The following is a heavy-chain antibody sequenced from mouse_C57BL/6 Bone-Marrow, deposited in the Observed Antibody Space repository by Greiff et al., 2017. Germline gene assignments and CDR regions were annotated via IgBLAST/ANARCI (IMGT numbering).Heavy chain of an antibody. CDR3: AILRRFAY. D-gene: IGHD2-12*01. Sequence: VQLKQSGPELVKPGASVKISCKASGYSFTGYYMHWVQQSHGNILDWIGYIYPYNGVSSYHQTFKGKATLTVDKHSSTAYMELRSLTSWDSAVYCCAILRRFAYWGQGTLVTVSA. J-gene: IGHJ3*01. CDR2: IYPYNGVS. V-gene: IGHV1-31*01. CDR1: GYSFTGYY.